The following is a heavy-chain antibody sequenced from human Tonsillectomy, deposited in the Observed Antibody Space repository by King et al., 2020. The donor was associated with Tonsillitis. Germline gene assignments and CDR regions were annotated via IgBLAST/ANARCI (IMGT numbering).Heavy chain of an antibody. CDR1: GYSFTNYW. J-gene: IGHJ3*02. Sequence: QLVQSGAEVKKPGESLKISCKGSGYSFTNYWIGWVRQMPGKGLEWMGIIYPGDSETRYSPSSQGQVTISADKSIRTAYLQWSSLKASDTAMYYCARLYDSSGYYYPNEAFDIWGQGTMVTVSS. V-gene: IGHV5-51*01. CDR2: IYPGDSET. CDR3: ARLYDSSGYYYPNEAFDI. D-gene: IGHD3-22*01.